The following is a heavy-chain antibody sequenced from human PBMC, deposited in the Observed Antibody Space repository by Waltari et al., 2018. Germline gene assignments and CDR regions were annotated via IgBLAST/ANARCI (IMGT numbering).Heavy chain of an antibody. CDR2: MKQDGSEK. D-gene: IGHD5-18*01. CDR1: GFTCSRHW. CDR3: ARELYWILFDY. J-gene: IGHJ4*02. Sequence: EVQLVESGGGVVQPGGSRRLSCSASGFTCSRHWMIWGRQAHGKGLEWVANMKQDGSEKYYVDSVKGRFTISRDNAKNSLYLQMNSLRAEDTAVYYCARELYWILFDYWGQGTLVTVSS. V-gene: IGHV3-7*01.